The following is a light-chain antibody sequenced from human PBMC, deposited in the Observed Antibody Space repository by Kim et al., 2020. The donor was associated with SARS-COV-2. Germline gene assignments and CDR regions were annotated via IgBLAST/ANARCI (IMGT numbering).Light chain of an antibody. CDR2: DAS. J-gene: IGKJ4*01. Sequence: LSLSPGERATLSCRASQIIGNWLAWYQQKSGQAPRLVISDASKRATGVPARFSGSWSGTDFTLTISSLEPEDFAVYYCQQRRTWPLTFGGGTKV. CDR1: QIIGNW. V-gene: IGKV3-11*01. CDR3: QQRRTWPLT.